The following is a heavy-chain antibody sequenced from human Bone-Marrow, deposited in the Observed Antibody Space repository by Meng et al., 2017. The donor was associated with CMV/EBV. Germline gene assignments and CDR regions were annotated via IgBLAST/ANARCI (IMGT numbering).Heavy chain of an antibody. J-gene: IGHJ4*02. CDR2: INHSGST. D-gene: IGHD6-13*01. CDR1: GGSFSGYY. CDR3: ARGPFSSSWYSLDY. V-gene: IGHV4-34*01. Sequence: VYGGSFSGYYWSWIRQPPGKGLEWIGEINHSGSTNCNPSLKSRVTISVDTSKNQFSLKLSSVTAADTAVYYCARGPFSSSWYSLDYWGQGTLVTVSS.